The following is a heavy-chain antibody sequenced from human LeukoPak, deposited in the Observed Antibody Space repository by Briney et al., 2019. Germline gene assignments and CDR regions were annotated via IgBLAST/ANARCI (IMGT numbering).Heavy chain of an antibody. CDR1: GFTFSSYS. CDR2: IRFTGSYI. CDR3: VRQPDSARYGFDY. J-gene: IGHJ4*02. V-gene: IGHV3-21*04. Sequence: PGGSLRLSCAASGFTFSSYSMNWVRQAPGRGLEWVSSIRFTGSYIYYADSVKGRFTITRDNAKQSLYLQMNSLRVEDTAVYHCVRQPDSARYGFDYWGRGTLVTVSS. D-gene: IGHD1-14*01.